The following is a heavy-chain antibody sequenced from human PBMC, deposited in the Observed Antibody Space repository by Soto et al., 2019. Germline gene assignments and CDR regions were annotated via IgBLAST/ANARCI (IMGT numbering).Heavy chain of an antibody. CDR2: IYHSGST. V-gene: IGHV4-4*02. CDR3: ARVASDYYDSSGYYRGYLPNEYYFDY. CDR1: GGSISSSNW. D-gene: IGHD3-22*01. J-gene: IGHJ4*02. Sequence: KTSETLSLTCAVSGGSISSSNWWSWVRQPPGKGLEWIGEIYHSGSTNYNPSLKSRVTISVDKSKNQFSLKLSSVTAADTAVYYCARVASDYYDSSGYYRGYLPNEYYFDYWGQGTLVTVSS.